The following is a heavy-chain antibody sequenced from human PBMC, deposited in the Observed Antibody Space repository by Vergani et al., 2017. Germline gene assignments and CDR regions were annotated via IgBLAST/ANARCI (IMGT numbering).Heavy chain of an antibody. D-gene: IGHD2-2*02. V-gene: IGHV1-2*06. CDR3: AREGIGGCSSTSCYTGGDYYYYMDV. Sequence: QVQLVQSGAEVKKPGASVKVSCKASGYTFTGYYMHWVRQAPGQGLEWMGRINPNSGGTNYAQKFQGRVTMTRDTSISTAYMGLSRLRSDDTAVYYCAREGIGGCSSTSCYTGGDYYYYMDVWGKGTTVTVSS. CDR1: GYTFTGYY. CDR2: INPNSGGT. J-gene: IGHJ6*03.